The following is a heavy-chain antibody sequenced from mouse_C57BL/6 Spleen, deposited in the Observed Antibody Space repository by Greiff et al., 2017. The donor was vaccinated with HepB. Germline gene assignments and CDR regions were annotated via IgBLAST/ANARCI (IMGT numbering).Heavy chain of an antibody. J-gene: IGHJ4*01. D-gene: IGHD4-1*01. CDR3: AKLGPYAMDY. CDR1: GYTFTDYY. V-gene: IGHV1-76*01. Sequence: QVQLKESGAELVRPGASVKLSCKASGYTFTDYYINWVKQRPGQGLEWIARIYPGSGNTYYNEKFKGKATLTAEKSSSTAYMQLSSLTSEDSAVYFCAKLGPYAMDYWGQGTSVTVSS. CDR2: IYPGSGNT.